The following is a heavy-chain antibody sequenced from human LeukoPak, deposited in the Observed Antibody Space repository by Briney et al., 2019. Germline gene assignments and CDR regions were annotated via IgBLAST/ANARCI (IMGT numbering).Heavy chain of an antibody. CDR3: ARDPHPRYYYDSSGYYAEYFQH. V-gene: IGHV3-7*01. J-gene: IGHJ1*01. Sequence: GGSLRLSCAASGFTFSSYWMSWVRQAPGKGLEWVANIKQDGSEKYYVDSVKGRFTISRDNAKNSLYLQMNSLRAEDTAVYYCARDPHPRYYYDSSGYYAEYFQHWGQGTLVTVSS. D-gene: IGHD3-22*01. CDR1: GFTFSSYW. CDR2: IKQDGSEK.